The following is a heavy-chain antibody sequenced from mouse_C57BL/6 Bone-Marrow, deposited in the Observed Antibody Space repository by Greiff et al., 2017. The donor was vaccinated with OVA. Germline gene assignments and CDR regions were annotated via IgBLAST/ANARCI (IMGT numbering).Heavy chain of an antibody. CDR3: ARYDGYYEDAMDY. V-gene: IGHV1-55*01. CDR2: IYPGSGST. J-gene: IGHJ4*01. Sequence: QVQLQQPGAELVKPGASVKMSCKASGYTFTSYWITWVKQRPGQGLEWIGDIYPGSGSTNYNEKFKSKSTLTVDTSYSTAYMQLSRLTSEDSAVYYCARYDGYYEDAMDYWGQGTSVTVSS. D-gene: IGHD2-3*01. CDR1: GYTFTSYW.